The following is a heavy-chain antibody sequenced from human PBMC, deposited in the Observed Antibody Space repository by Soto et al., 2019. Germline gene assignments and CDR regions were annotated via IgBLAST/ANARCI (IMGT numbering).Heavy chain of an antibody. CDR2: IDVGSANA. Sequence: SVKVSCKTSGFTFSSSAVHWVRQARGHRLQWIGWIDVGSANANYAQMLQERVTISRDMSTSTAYMELSSLRPEDTAVYYCARDGALGENHYYYGMDVWGQGTTVTVSS. V-gene: IGHV1-58*01. J-gene: IGHJ6*02. CDR3: ARDGALGENHYYYGMDV. D-gene: IGHD3-16*01. CDR1: GFTFSSSA.